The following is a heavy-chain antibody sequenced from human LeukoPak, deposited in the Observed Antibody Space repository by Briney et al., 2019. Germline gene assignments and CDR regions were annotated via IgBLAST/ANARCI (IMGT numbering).Heavy chain of an antibody. J-gene: IGHJ6*03. CDR2: INPSGGST. V-gene: IGHV1-46*01. CDR1: GYTFTSYY. Sequence: GASVKVSCKASGYTFTSYYMHWVRQAPGQGLEWMGIINPSGGSTSYAQKFQGRVTMTRDTSTSTVYMELSSLRSEDTAVYYCAREEVAGPPPNYYYYMDVWGKGTTVTVSS. D-gene: IGHD6-19*01. CDR3: AREEVAGPPPNYYYYMDV.